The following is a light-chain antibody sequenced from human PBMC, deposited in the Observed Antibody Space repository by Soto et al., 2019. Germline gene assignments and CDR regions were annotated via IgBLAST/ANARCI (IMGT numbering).Light chain of an antibody. J-gene: IGKJ4*01. V-gene: IGKV1-5*03. CDR3: QHYNNYLLT. CDR1: QTISSW. CDR2: KAS. Sequence: DIQMTQSPSTLSASVGGRVIITCRASQTISSWLAWYQQKPGKAPKLLIYKASSLESGVPSRFSGSGSGTEFTLTISSLQPDDFATYYCQHYNNYLLTFGGGTKVDIK.